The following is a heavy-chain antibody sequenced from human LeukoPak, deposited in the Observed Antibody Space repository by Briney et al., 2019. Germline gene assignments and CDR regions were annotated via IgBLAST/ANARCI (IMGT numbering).Heavy chain of an antibody. V-gene: IGHV3-23*01. D-gene: IGHD3-10*01. Sequence: PGGSLRLSCAASGFTFSSFAMSWVRQAPGKGLEWVSFISGSGGSTYYADSVKGRFTISRDNSENTLFLQMNSLRAEDTAVYLCARRGILRGTFDIWGQGTMVTVSS. CDR3: ARRGILRGTFDI. CDR1: GFTFSSFA. J-gene: IGHJ3*02. CDR2: ISGSGGST.